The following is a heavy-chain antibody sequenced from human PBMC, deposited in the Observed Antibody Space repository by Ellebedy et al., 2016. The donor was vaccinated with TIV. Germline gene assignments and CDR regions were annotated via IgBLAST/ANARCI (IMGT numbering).Heavy chain of an antibody. CDR2: ISFSGDT. J-gene: IGHJ5*02. D-gene: IGHD6-19*01. CDR1: GGSVSTTTYY. V-gene: IGHV4-39*01. Sequence: SGTLSLTXSVSGGSVSTTTYYWVWVRQPPGKGLEWIGSISFSGDTSYNPSLESRVTLSVDTSKNQFSLMVTSMTAADTAVYYCARLSSGWYGWFDPWGQGTLVTVSS. CDR3: ARLSSGWYGWFDP.